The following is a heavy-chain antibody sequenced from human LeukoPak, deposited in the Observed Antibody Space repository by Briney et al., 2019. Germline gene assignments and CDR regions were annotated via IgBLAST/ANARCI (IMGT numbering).Heavy chain of an antibody. CDR3: ARVPIFGVVIRGYDAFDI. V-gene: IGHV3-7*01. D-gene: IGHD3-3*01. J-gene: IGHJ3*02. CDR1: GFTFSSYW. CDR2: IKQDGSEK. Sequence: GGSLRLSCAASGFTFSSYWMSWVRQAPGKGLEWVANIKQDGSEKYYVDSVKGRFTISRDNAKNSLYLQMNSLRAEDTAVYYCARVPIFGVVIRGYDAFDIWGQGTMVTVSS.